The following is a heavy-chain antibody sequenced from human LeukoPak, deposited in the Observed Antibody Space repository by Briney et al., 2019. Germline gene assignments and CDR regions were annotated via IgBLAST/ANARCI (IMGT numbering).Heavy chain of an antibody. J-gene: IGHJ4*02. CDR1: GYTFTGYY. CDR2: INPNSGGT. Sequence: ASVKVSCKASGYTFTGYYMHWVRQAPGQGLEWMGWINPNSGGTNYAQKFQGRVTMTRNTSISTAYMELSSLRSEDTAVYYCARGVRALGQGDYWGQGTLVTVSS. D-gene: IGHD3-16*01. V-gene: IGHV1-2*02. CDR3: ARGVRALGQGDY.